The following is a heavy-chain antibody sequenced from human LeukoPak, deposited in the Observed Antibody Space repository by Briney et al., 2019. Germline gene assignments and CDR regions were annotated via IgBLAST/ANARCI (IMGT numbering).Heavy chain of an antibody. CDR2: TSSSSSTI. J-gene: IGHJ6*03. D-gene: IGHD6-19*01. Sequence: AGGSLRLSCAASGFTFSSYGMNWVRQAPGKGLEWVSYTSSSSSTIYYADSVKGRFTISRDNAKNSLYLQMNSLRAEDTAVYYCARVSEGWYYNYYYYMDVWGKGTTVTVSS. CDR1: GFTFSSYG. V-gene: IGHV3-48*01. CDR3: ARVSEGWYYNYYYYMDV.